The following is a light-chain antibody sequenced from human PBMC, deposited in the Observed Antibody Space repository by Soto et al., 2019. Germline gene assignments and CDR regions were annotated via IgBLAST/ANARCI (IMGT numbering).Light chain of an antibody. Sequence: DIQMTQSPSALSASVGDRVTITCRASQNIKKYLNWYRQKPGKAPDLLIYTASSLQVGFPSRFSGSGSGTDFTLTITSLQPEDSATYYCQQSFSSALTFGGGTKVEIK. CDR3: QQSFSSALT. CDR1: QNIKKY. CDR2: TAS. V-gene: IGKV1-39*01. J-gene: IGKJ4*01.